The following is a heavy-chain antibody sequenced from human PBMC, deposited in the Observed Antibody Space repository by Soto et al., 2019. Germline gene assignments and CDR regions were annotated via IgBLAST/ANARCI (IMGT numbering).Heavy chain of an antibody. D-gene: IGHD3-22*01. CDR2: IFSNDEK. CDR3: ARIPEYYDSSGPDDAFDI. J-gene: IGHJ3*02. CDR1: GFSLSNARMG. Sequence: QVTLKESGPVLVKPTETLTLTCTVSGFSLSNARMGVSWIRQPPGKALEGLAHIFSNDEKSCSTSLKSRLTISKDTSKSQVVLTMTNMDPVDTATYYCARIPEYYDSSGPDDAFDIWGQGTMVTVSS. V-gene: IGHV2-26*01.